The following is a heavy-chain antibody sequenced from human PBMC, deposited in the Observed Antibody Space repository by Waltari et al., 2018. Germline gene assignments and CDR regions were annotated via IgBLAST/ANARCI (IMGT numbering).Heavy chain of an antibody. CDR2: LSGSGATT. Sequence: EVQLLESGGGLVQPGGSLRLSCAASGFNFGGFGMNWGRQAPGKGRGWGSGLSGSGATTDYRVSVRGRFTVSRDNSRNTVYLQMNSLRAEDTAVYYCAKAFRGYSGSYFDNWGRGTLVAVSA. CDR3: AKAFRGYSGSYFDN. D-gene: IGHD5-12*01. J-gene: IGHJ4*02. CDR1: GFNFGGFG. V-gene: IGHV3-23*02.